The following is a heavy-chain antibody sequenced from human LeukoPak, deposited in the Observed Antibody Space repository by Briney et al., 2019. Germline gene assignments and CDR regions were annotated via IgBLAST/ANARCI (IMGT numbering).Heavy chain of an antibody. CDR1: GFTFSSYA. V-gene: IGHV3-23*01. Sequence: WGSLRLSCAASGFTFSSYAMSWVRQAPGKGLEWVSAISGSGDSTYYADSVKGRFTISRDNSKNTLYLQMNSLRAEDTAVYYCAKDHDYYASGPIWGQRRMVTVSS. CDR2: ISGSGDST. CDR3: AKDHDYYASGPI. J-gene: IGHJ3*02. D-gene: IGHD3-10*01.